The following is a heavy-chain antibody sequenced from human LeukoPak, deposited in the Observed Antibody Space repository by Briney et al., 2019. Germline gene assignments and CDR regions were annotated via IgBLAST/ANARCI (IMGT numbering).Heavy chain of an antibody. D-gene: IGHD4/OR15-4a*01. V-gene: IGHV3-49*04. Sequence: GGSLRLSCTTSGFTFGDYAMSWVRQAPGKGLEWVGFIRSKTYGGTIEDAASVKGRFFISRDDSKGIAYLQMNSLKTEDTAVYYCTRDHEDYGSPSFDFWGQGTLVTVSS. CDR2: IRSKTYGGTI. CDR3: TRDHEDYGSPSFDF. J-gene: IGHJ4*02. CDR1: GFTFGDYA.